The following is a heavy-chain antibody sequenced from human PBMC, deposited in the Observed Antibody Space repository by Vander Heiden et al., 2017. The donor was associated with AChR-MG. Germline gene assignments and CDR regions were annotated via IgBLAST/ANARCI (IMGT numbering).Heavy chain of an antibody. CDR1: GSPFTTYW. V-gene: IGHV5-51*01. D-gene: IGHD2-15*01. CDR3: ARSSKGLGYCSGGNCYAEY. J-gene: IGHJ4*02. CDR2: SYPGDSDT. Sequence: EVQPVQSAAEETRPAAPLQISCQATGSPFTTYWFGPVRQVPVKGRHWVGLSYPGDSDTSYSPSLQGQVTISADKSLRTTYLQWHSLKASDTAMYYCARSSKGLGYCSGGNCYAEYWGPGTLVTVSS.